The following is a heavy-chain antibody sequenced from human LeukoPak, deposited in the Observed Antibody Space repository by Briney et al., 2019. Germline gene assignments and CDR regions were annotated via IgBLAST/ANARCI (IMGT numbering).Heavy chain of an antibody. CDR2: VIPIFGTA. CDR3: ARAGVVVPAAPNDYYYYYMDV. V-gene: IGHV1-69*13. D-gene: IGHD2-2*01. Sequence: SVKVSCKASGGTFSSYAISWVRQAPGQGLEWMGGVIPIFGTANHAQKFQGRVTITADESTSTAYMELSSLRSEDTAVYYCARAGVVVPAAPNDYYYYYMDVWGKGTTVTVSS. J-gene: IGHJ6*03. CDR1: GGTFSSYA.